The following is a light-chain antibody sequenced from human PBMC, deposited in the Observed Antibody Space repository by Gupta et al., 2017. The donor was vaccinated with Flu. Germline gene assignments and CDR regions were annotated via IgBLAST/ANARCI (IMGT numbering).Light chain of an antibody. CDR2: EVT. Sequence: QSALTQPPSASGSPGQSVTISCTGTSSDIGAYNYVSWYQQPPGKAPKLIIYEVTKRPSGVSDRFSGSKSGNTASLTVSGLQAEDEADYYCCSFGGINKRGVFGGGTKLTVL. V-gene: IGLV2-8*01. J-gene: IGLJ2*01. CDR3: CSFGGINKRGV. CDR1: SSDIGAYNY.